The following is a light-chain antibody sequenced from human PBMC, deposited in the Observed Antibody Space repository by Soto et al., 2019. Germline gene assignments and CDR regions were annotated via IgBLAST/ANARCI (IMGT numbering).Light chain of an antibody. Sequence: ERGMTQSPAALSVSPGEGAPLSCRASQSVITNLAWYKQKLGQAPRLLVYGASTRATGIPARFSGSGSGPDVTRTIISLATADFTICDRQPYKRGPPWAFGHGTKVEI. CDR3: QPYKRGPPWA. CDR1: QSVITN. J-gene: IGKJ1*01. CDR2: GAS. V-gene: IGKV3-15*01.